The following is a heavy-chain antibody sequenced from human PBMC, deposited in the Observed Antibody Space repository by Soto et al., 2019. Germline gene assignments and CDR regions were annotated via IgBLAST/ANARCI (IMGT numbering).Heavy chain of an antibody. J-gene: IGHJ6*02. V-gene: IGHV4-39*01. CDR1: GYSVTSSDYY. D-gene: IGHD2-15*01. CDR3: APLNVSLSGPYGIHV. Sequence: TLSLTCSVSGYSVTSSDYYWAWIRQPPGKGLEWIGSMFYSGLTYYNPSLKSRVTLSVDTSKNQFSVRLNSVTAADTAVYYCAPLNVSLSGPYGIHVWGQGTTVTVSS. CDR2: MFYSGLT.